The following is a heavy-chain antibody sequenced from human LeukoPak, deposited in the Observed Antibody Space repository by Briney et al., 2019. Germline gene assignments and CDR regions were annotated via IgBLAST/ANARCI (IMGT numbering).Heavy chain of an antibody. CDR3: ARGPPYYYDSRGAFDI. Sequence: ASVKVPCKASGYTFSDYYIHWVRQAPGQGLEWMGWINPNSGGTNYAQKFQGRVTLTRDTSISTAYMELSRLRSDDTAVYYCARGPPYYYDSRGAFDIWGQGTMVTVSS. D-gene: IGHD3-22*01. CDR1: GYTFSDYY. J-gene: IGHJ3*02. CDR2: INPNSGGT. V-gene: IGHV1-2*02.